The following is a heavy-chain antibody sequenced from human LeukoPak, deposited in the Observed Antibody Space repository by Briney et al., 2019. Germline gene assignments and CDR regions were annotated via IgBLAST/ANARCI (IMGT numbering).Heavy chain of an antibody. J-gene: IGHJ3*02. CDR3: ARHSRSGYSDYESAFDI. V-gene: IGHV4-39*01. CDR2: IFYSGST. Sequence: SGTLTLTCTVSGCSISSSSFYWVWIRPPPGKGLDWIGTIFYSGSTYYNPSLKSRLTISVDTSKNQFPLKLSSVTAADTAVYYCARHSRSGYSDYESAFDIWGQGTMVIVSS. CDR1: GCSISSSSFY. D-gene: IGHD5-12*01.